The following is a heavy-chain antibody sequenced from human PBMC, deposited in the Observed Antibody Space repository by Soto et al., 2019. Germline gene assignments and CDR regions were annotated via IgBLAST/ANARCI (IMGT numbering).Heavy chain of an antibody. CDR1: GGTFSSYA. D-gene: IGHD2-21*01. J-gene: IGHJ4*02. CDR3: ARSRGGGYSGGKDY. CDR2: IIPIFGTA. Sequence: QVQLVQSGAEVKKPGSSVKVSCTASGGTFSSYAISWVRQAPGQGLEWMGGIIPIFGTANYAQKFQGRVTITADESTSTAYMELSSMRSEDTAVYYCARSRGGGYSGGKDYWGQGTLVTVSS. V-gene: IGHV1-69*01.